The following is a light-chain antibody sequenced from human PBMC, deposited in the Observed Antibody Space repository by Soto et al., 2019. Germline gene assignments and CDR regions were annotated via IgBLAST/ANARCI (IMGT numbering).Light chain of an antibody. CDR3: CSYAGSSTYV. CDR1: SSDVGGFNL. Sequence: QSVLTQPVSVSGSPGQSITISCTGTSSDVGGFNLVSWYQQHPGKAPKLMIYEGSERPSGVSDRFSGSKSGNTASLTISGLQAADEADYYWCSYAGSSTYVFGTGTKLTVL. CDR2: EGS. J-gene: IGLJ1*01. V-gene: IGLV2-23*01.